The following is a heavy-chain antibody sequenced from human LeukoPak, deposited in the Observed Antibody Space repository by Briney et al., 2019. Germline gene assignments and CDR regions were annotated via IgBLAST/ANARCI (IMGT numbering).Heavy chain of an antibody. D-gene: IGHD3-22*01. CDR3: ARVDSSGYYIHLDY. J-gene: IGHJ4*02. CDR2: ISTRSDFT. V-gene: IGHV3-21*06. CDR1: GLTFSSYT. Sequence: GGSLRLSCAASGLTFSSYTMSWVRLAPGKGLEWVSSISTRSDFTYYADSLKGRFTISRDNAKNSLYLQMNSLRAEDTAVYYCARVDSSGYYIHLDYWGRGTLVTVSS.